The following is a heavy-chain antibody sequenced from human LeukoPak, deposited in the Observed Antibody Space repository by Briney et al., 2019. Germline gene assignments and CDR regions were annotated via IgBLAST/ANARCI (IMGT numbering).Heavy chain of an antibody. J-gene: IGHJ6*03. D-gene: IGHD1-14*01. CDR3: ARDHRPEIQYYYMDV. CDR1: GFSLSNYG. V-gene: IGHV3-33*01. Sequence: PRVSLRLTCAASGFSLSNYGMQWVRQAQGKGLERVAALLYDGNTKHYADSVRGRFTISRDISKNTFYLQMNSLTAEDTAVYYCARDHRPEIQYYYMDVWGKGSTVAVSS. CDR2: LLYDGNTK.